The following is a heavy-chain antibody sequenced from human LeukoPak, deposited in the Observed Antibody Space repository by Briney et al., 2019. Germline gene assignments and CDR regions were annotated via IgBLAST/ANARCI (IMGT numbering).Heavy chain of an antibody. CDR3: ARDAPLPLDTMTPNLINAFDI. CDR1: GGSISSGGYY. Sequence: TSQTLSLTCTVSGGSISSGGYYWSWIRQHPGKGLEWIGYIYYSGSTYYNPSLKSRVTISVDTSKNQFSLKLSSVTAADTAVYYCARDAPLPLDTMTPNLINAFDIWGQGTMVTVSS. J-gene: IGHJ3*02. V-gene: IGHV4-31*03. D-gene: IGHD3-22*01. CDR2: IYYSGST.